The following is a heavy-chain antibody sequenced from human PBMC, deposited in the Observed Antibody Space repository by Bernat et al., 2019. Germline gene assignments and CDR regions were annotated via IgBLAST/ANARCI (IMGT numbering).Heavy chain of an antibody. Sequence: QVQLVESGGGVVQPGRSLRLSCTASGFTFSSYPMHWVRQAPGKGLEWVAVISSDGRNESYADSVKGRFTISRDNSKNTLFLQMTSLRAEDTAVFYCARDIVVVPAAMDYDAFDSRGQGTMVTVSS. D-gene: IGHD2-2*01. J-gene: IGHJ3*01. CDR3: ARDIVVVPAAMDYDAFDS. V-gene: IGHV3-30*01. CDR2: ISSDGRNE. CDR1: GFTFSSYP.